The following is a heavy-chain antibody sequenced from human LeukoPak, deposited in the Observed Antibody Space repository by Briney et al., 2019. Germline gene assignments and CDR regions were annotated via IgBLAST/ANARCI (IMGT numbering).Heavy chain of an antibody. CDR2: IYHGGTT. J-gene: IGHJ3*02. D-gene: IGHD4-17*01. Sequence: KPSETLSLTCAVFGDPISSSNWWSWVRQPPGKGLEWIGKIYHGGTTNYNPSLKSRVTISIDKSKNHFSLNLSSVSAADTAVYYCATTTVTPNGDAFDIWGQGTLVTVSS. CDR3: ATTTVTPNGDAFDI. V-gene: IGHV4-4*02. CDR1: GDPISSSNW.